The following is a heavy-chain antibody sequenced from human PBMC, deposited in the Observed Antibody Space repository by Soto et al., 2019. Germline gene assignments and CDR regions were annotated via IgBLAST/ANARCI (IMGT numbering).Heavy chain of an antibody. CDR3: ATVPKAVWIGESSYYHYGLGV. V-gene: IGHV1-69*01. CDR1: GGTFSSYA. J-gene: IGHJ6*02. D-gene: IGHD3-10*01. CDR2: IIPISGTA. Sequence: QVQLVQSGAEVKKPGSSVKVSCKASGGTFSSYAISWVRQAPGQGLEWMGGIIPISGTANYAQKFQGRVTITAHESTRIAYMEQTSLRPEDRAVDYCATVPKAVWIGESSYYHYGLGVWGQGTTVTPSS.